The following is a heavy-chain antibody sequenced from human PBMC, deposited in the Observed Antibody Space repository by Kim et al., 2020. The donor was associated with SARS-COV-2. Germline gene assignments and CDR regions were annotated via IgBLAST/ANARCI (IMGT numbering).Heavy chain of an antibody. J-gene: IGHJ4*02. V-gene: IGHV3-53*01. Sequence: YADSGKGHFTAPRENPKNTLDFQMNSLRAEDTAVYYCASADTAMVDFDYWGQGTLVTVSS. CDR3: ASADTAMVDFDY. D-gene: IGHD5-18*01.